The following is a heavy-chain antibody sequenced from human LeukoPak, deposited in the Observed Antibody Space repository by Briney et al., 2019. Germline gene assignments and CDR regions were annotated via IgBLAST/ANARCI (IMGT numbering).Heavy chain of an antibody. V-gene: IGHV3-73*01. CDR2: IRSKANSYAT. Sequence: GGSLRLSCAASGFTFSGSAMHWVRQASGKGLEWVGRIRSKANSYATAYAASVKVRFTISRDDSKNTAYLQMNSLKTEDTAVYYCTRPHGPIAAAGARGDYWGKGTLVTVSS. CDR1: GFTFSGSA. J-gene: IGHJ4*02. CDR3: TRPHGPIAAAGARGDY. D-gene: IGHD6-13*01.